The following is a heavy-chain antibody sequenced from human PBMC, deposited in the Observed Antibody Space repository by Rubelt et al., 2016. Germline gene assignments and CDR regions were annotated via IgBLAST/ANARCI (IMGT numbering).Heavy chain of an antibody. CDR3: ARDQGGNSVFDY. V-gene: IGHV3-7*01. Sequence: EVQLVESGGGLIQPGGSLRLSCAASGFTVSSNYMSWVRQAPGKGLEWLANINREGSGTYYVDSMKGRLTISRENARNSLLLQVNGLRAEDTAVYYCARDQGGNSVFDYWGQGALVTVSS. CDR2: INREGSGT. CDR1: GFTVSSNY. D-gene: IGHD4-23*01. J-gene: IGHJ4*02.